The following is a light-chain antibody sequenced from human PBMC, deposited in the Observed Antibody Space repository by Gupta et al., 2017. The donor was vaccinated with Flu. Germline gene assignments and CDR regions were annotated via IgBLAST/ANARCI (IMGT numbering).Light chain of an antibody. CDR3: GTWDSSLSAGPYV. CDR2: ENN. CDR1: SSNIGNNY. J-gene: IGLJ1*01. Sequence: QSVLTLPPSVSAAPGQQVTISCSGSSSNIGNNYVSWYQQLPEPAPKLLIHENNKRPSGIPDPFSGSKSGTSATLGITGLQTGDEADYYCGTWDSSLSAGPYVFGTGTKVTVL. V-gene: IGLV1-51*02.